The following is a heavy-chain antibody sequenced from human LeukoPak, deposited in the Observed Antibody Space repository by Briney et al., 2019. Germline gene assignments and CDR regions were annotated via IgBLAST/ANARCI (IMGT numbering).Heavy chain of an antibody. CDR3: ATQFTSGF. J-gene: IGHJ4*02. CDR1: GVTLSIYG. D-gene: IGHD6-19*01. V-gene: IGHV3-74*01. CDR2: IHGDGSSA. Sequence: GGSLRLSCAASGVTLSIYGMHWVRQAPGKGLVWVSRIHGDGSSATYADSVKGRFTISRDNAKNTLYLQMNSPRDDDTAVYYCATQFTSGFWGQGTLVTVSS.